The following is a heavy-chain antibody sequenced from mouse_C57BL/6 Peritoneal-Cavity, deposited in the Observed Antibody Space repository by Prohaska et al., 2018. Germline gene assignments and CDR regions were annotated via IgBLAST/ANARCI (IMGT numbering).Heavy chain of an antibody. CDR3: TAYYGFAY. CDR2: IRLKYDNYAT. V-gene: IGHV6-3*01. D-gene: IGHD2-10*01. Sequence: EVKLEESGGGLVQPGGSMKLSCVASGFTFSNYWMNWVRQSPEKGLEWVAQIRLKYDNYATNYAESVKGRFTISRDDSKSSVYLQMNNLRAEDTGIYYCTAYYGFAYWGQGTLVTVSA. CDR1: GFTFSNYW. J-gene: IGHJ3*01.